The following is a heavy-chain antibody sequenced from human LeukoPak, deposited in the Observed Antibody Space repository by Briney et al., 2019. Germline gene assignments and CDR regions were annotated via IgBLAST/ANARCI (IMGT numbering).Heavy chain of an antibody. D-gene: IGHD3-10*01. Sequence: ASVKVSCKASGYTFTSYYMHWVRQAPGQGLGWMGIINPSGGSTSYAQKFQGRVTMTRDTSTSTVYMELSSLRSEDTAVYYCARGGGGRITMVPMDYWGQGTLVTVSS. V-gene: IGHV1-46*01. J-gene: IGHJ4*02. CDR1: GYTFTSYY. CDR3: ARGGGGRITMVPMDY. CDR2: INPSGGST.